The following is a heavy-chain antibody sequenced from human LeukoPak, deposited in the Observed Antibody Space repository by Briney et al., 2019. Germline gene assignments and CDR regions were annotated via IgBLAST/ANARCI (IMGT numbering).Heavy chain of an antibody. V-gene: IGHV4-38-2*01. J-gene: IGHJ4*02. D-gene: IGHD6-6*01. CDR3: ARLPPYSSSSYYFDY. CDR2: IYQSGIT. Sequence: SETMSLTCAVSGYSISIGYYRGWIRQPPGNGLELFGSIYQSGITYYNPYLKSRVTISVDTSKNQFFLKLSSVTAADTAVYYCARLPPYSSSSYYFDYWGQGTLVTVP. CDR1: GYSISIGYY.